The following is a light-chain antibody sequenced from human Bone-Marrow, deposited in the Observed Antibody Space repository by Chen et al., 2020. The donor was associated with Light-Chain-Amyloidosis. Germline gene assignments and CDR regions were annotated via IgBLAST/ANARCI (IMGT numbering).Light chain of an antibody. V-gene: IGLV3-25*03. CDR1: DLPTKY. CDR3: QSADSSGTYEVI. Sequence: SYELTQPPSVSVSPGQTARITGSGDDLPTKYAYWYQQKPDQAPVLVIHRDTERPSGISERFSGSSSGTPATLTISGVQAEDEADYHCQSADSSGTYEVIFGGGTKLTVL. J-gene: IGLJ2*01. CDR2: RDT.